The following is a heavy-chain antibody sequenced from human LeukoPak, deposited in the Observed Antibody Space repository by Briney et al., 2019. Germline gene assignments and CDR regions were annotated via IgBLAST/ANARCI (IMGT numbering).Heavy chain of an antibody. V-gene: IGHV1-69*13. CDR3: ASPLLRYLDNAFDV. CDR2: IIPIFGTA. J-gene: IGHJ3*01. CDR1: GGTFSSYA. D-gene: IGHD3-9*01. Sequence: ASVKVSCKASGGTFSSYAISWVRQAPGQGLEWMGGIIPIFGTANYAQKFQGRVTITADESTSTAYMELSSLRSEDTAVYYCASPLLRYLDNAFDVWGQGTMVTVSS.